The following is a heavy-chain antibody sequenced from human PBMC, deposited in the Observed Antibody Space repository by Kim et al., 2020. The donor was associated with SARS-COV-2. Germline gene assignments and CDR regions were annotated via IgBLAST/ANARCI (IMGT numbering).Heavy chain of an antibody. D-gene: IGHD3-3*01. J-gene: IGHJ4*02. Sequence: VDSVKGRFTSSSDNSKNTIFLQMNSRTPDDTAVYYCARRDFWSTYPFDYWGQGTLDTVSS. V-gene: IGHV3-30*01. CDR3: ARRDFWSTYPFDY.